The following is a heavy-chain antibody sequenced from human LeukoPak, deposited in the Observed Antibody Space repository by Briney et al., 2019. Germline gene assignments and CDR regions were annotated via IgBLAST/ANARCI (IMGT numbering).Heavy chain of an antibody. J-gene: IGHJ6*03. D-gene: IGHD1-26*01. CDR1: GGSFSGYY. CDR2: VIHSGST. CDR3: ARGGGSYYMDV. V-gene: IGHV4-34*12. Sequence: SETMSLTCAVYGGSFSGYYWSWIRQPPGKGLEWIGEVIHSGSTDCNPSLKSRVTISINKFKNQFSLNLRSGTAADTAVYYCARGGGSYYMDVWGKGTTVTVSS.